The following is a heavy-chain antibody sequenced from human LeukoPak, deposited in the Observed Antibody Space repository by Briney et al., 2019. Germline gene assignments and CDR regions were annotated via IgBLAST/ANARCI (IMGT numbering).Heavy chain of an antibody. Sequence: GGSLRLSCAASGFTFSSYAMSWVRQAPGKGLEWVSAISGSGGSTYYADSVKGRFTISRDNSKNALYLQMNSLRAEDTAVYYCAKETGGGSGWFLTKGYYFDYWGQGTLVTVSS. CDR2: ISGSGGST. D-gene: IGHD6-19*01. CDR3: AKETGGGSGWFLTKGYYFDY. J-gene: IGHJ4*02. CDR1: GFTFSSYA. V-gene: IGHV3-23*01.